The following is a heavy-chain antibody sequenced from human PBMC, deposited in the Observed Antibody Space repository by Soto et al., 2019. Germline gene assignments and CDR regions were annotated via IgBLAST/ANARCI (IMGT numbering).Heavy chain of an antibody. CDR3: ASTYDSSGYYSEDSYYYGMDV. CDR1: GGSISSSSYY. CDR2: IYYSGST. V-gene: IGHV4-39*01. D-gene: IGHD3-22*01. Sequence: SETLSLTCTVSGGSISSSSYYWGWIRQPPGKGLEWIGSIYYSGSTYYNPSLKSRVTISVDTSKNQFSLKLSSVTAADTAVYYCASTYDSSGYYSEDSYYYGMDVWGQGTTVTAP. J-gene: IGHJ6*02.